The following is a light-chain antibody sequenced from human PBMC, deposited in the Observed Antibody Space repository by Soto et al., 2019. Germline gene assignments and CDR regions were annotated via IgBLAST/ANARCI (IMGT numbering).Light chain of an antibody. CDR2: AA. V-gene: IGKV1-12*01. J-gene: IGKJ4*01. CDR1: QGISSG. CDR3: QQANSFPLT. Sequence: DIQMTQSPSSVAASVGDRVTITCRASQGISSGLGWYQQKPGKAPKLLIYAARLQSGVPSRFSGSGSGTDFTLTISSLQPEDFASYYCQQANSFPLTFGGGTKVEIK.